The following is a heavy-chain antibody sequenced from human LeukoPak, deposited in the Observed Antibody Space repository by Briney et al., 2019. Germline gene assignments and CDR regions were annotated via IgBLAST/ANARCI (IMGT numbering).Heavy chain of an antibody. CDR3: ARDRGTSCFDY. CDR1: GYTFTGYY. J-gene: IGHJ4*02. CDR2: INPNSGDT. V-gene: IGHV1-2*02. D-gene: IGHD2-2*01. Sequence: ASVKVSCKASGYTFTGYYMHWVRQAPGQGLEWMGWINPNSGDTKYSQKFQGRVTMTRDTSISTAYMELSRLTSDDTAVYYCARDRGTSCFDYWGQGTLVTVSS.